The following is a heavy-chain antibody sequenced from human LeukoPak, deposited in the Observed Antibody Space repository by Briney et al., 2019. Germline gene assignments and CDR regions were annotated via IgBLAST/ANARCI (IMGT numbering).Heavy chain of an antibody. J-gene: IGHJ4*02. CDR1: GFTFRSYW. D-gene: IGHD4-17*01. Sequence: PGGSLRLSCTASGFTFRSYWMHWVRQAPGKGLVWVSRINSDGSSRSYADSVKGRFTISRDNAKNTLYLQMNSLRAEDTAVYYCARDGGDYGDYGYDYWGQGTLVTVSS. CDR2: INSDGSSR. CDR3: ARDGGDYGDYGYDY. V-gene: IGHV3-74*01.